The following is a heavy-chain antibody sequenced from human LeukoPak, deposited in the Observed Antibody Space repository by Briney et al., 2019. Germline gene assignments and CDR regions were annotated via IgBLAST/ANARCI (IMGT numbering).Heavy chain of an antibody. CDR3: ARAQDCSSTSCPVGFDY. J-gene: IGHJ4*02. Sequence: SETLSLTCAVYGGSFSGYYWSWIRQPLGKGLEWIGEINHSGSTNYNPSLKSRVTIPVDTSKNQFSLKLSSVTAADTAVYYCARAQDCSSTSCPVGFDYWGQGTLVTVSS. D-gene: IGHD2-2*01. CDR2: INHSGST. V-gene: IGHV4-34*01. CDR1: GGSFSGYY.